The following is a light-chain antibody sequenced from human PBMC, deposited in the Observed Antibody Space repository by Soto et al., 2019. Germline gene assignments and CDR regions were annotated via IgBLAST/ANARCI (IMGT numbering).Light chain of an antibody. CDR3: EVWDSSSDWV. V-gene: IGLV3-21*04. J-gene: IGLJ3*02. CDR2: YDS. Sequence: SYVLTQPPSVSVAPGKTARITCGGNNIGSYSVHWYQQKPGQAPVLVIYYDSDRPSGIPERFSGSNSGNTATLTISRGGAGDEADYYCEVWDSSSDWVFGGGTELTVL. CDR1: NIGSYS.